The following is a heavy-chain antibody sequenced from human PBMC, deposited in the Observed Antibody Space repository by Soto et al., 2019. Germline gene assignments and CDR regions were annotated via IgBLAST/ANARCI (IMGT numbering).Heavy chain of an antibody. CDR3: AAEGTVTTGMDV. D-gene: IGHD4-17*01. V-gene: IGHV1-58*02. J-gene: IGHJ6*02. CDR1: GFTFTSPA. Sequence: GASVKVSCKASGFTFTSPAMQWVRQARGQRLEWIGWIVVGSGNTNYAQKFQERVTITRDMSTSTAYMELSSLRSEDTAVYYCAAEGTVTTGMDVWGQGTTVTVSS. CDR2: IVVGSGNT.